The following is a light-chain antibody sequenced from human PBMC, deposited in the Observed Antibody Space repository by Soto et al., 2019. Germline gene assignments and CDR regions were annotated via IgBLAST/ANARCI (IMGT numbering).Light chain of an antibody. Sequence: EIVMTQSPATLSVSPGERATLSCRASQSVSTNLAWYQQKPGQAPRLLMYDASTRTTGIPARFRGSGSGTETELTITSLHSEDFAVYYCHQYNNWPPKYTFGQGTKLEIK. J-gene: IGKJ2*01. CDR3: HQYNNWPPKYT. CDR1: QSVSTN. CDR2: DAS. V-gene: IGKV3-15*01.